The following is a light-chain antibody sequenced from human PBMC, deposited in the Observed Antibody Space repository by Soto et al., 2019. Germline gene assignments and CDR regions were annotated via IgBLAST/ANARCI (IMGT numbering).Light chain of an antibody. J-gene: IGLJ3*02. CDR2: EAN. V-gene: IGLV2-23*01. Sequence: QSVLTQPASVSGSPGQSITISCTGTNSDVGIYNLVSWYQHHPGKAPKLMIYEANKRPSGVSNRFSGSKSGNTASLTISGLQAEDEADYYCCSYAGSSTLLFGGGTKVTVL. CDR3: CSYAGSSTLL. CDR1: NSDVGIYNL.